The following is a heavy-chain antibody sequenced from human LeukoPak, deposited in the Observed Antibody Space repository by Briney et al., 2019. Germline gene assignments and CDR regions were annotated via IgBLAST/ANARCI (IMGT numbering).Heavy chain of an antibody. Sequence: GGSLRLSCAASGFTFSSYAMNWVRQAPGKGLEWVAVISYDGSNKYYADSVKGRFTISRDNSKNTLYLQMNSLRAEDTAVYCCARDAIWGQGTLVTVSS. CDR3: ARDAI. J-gene: IGHJ4*02. CDR2: ISYDGSNK. CDR1: GFTFSSYA. V-gene: IGHV3-30-3*01.